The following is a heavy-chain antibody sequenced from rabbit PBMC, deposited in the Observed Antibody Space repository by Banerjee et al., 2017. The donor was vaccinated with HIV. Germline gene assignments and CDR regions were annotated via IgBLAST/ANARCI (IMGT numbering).Heavy chain of an antibody. Sequence: QEQLVESGGGLVQPEGSLTLTCTASGSSFNNDYYMCWVRQAPGKGLEWIACISASRGTTYYASWAKGRFTISKTSSTTVTLQMTSLTGADTATYFCAKSPGYVDYGHNLWGPGTLVTVS. D-gene: IGHD7-1*01. CDR1: GSSFNNDYY. CDR2: ISASRGTT. J-gene: IGHJ4*01. CDR3: AKSPGYVDYGHNL. V-gene: IGHV1S45*01.